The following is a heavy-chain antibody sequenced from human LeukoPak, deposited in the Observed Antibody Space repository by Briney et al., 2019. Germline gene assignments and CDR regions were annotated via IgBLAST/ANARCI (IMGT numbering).Heavy chain of an antibody. CDR3: ARDGEYGDYGSDY. CDR1: GFTFSSYS. J-gene: IGHJ4*02. D-gene: IGHD4-17*01. Sequence: GGSLRLSCAASGFTFSSYSMIWVRQAPGKGLEWVSSISSSSSYMYYADSVKGRFTISRDNAKNSLYLQMNSLRAEDTAVYYCARDGEYGDYGSDYCGQGTLVTVSS. V-gene: IGHV3-21*01. CDR2: ISSSSSYM.